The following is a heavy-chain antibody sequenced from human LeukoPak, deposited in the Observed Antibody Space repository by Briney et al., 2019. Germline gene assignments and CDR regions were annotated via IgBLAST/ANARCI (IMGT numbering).Heavy chain of an antibody. Sequence: SETLSLTCTVSGGSISSSGYYWGWSRQPPGRGLEWIGSIYYSGSTQYNPSLKSRVTISVDTSKNQFSLKLRSVTAADTAVYYCARTYGSGSYPFDYWGQGTLVTVSS. J-gene: IGHJ4*02. CDR1: GGSISSSGYY. CDR3: ARTYGSGSYPFDY. V-gene: IGHV4-39*01. D-gene: IGHD3-10*01. CDR2: IYYSGST.